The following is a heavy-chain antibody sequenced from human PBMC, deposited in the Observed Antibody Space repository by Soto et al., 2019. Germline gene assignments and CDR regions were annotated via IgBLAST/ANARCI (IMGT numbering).Heavy chain of an antibody. CDR2: IYPGDSDT. Sequence: GESLKISCKGSGYSFTSYWIGWVRQMPGKGLEWVGIIYPGDSDTRYSPSFQGQVTISADKSISTAYLQWSSLKASDTAMYYCAKVIWGSYRYAPYYFDYWGQGTLVTVS. CDR1: GYSFTSYW. J-gene: IGHJ4*02. D-gene: IGHD3-16*02. CDR3: AKVIWGSYRYAPYYFDY. V-gene: IGHV5-51*01.